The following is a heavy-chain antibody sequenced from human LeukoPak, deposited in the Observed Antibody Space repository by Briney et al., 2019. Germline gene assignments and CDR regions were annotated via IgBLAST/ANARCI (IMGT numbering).Heavy chain of an antibody. J-gene: IGHJ4*02. D-gene: IGHD3-9*01. CDR2: ISGSGGST. V-gene: IGHV3-23*01. CDR1: GFTFSSYG. CDR3: AKATNPIRYFDWLIDY. Sequence: PGGSLRLSCAASGFTFSSYGMSWVRQAPGKGLEWVSAISGSGGSTYYADSVKGRFTISRDNSKNTLYLQMNSLRAEDTAVYYCAKATNPIRYFDWLIDYWGQGTLVTVSS.